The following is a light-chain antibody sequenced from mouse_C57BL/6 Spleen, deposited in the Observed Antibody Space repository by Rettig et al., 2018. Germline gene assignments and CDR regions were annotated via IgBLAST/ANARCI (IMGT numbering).Light chain of an antibody. Sequence: DIVMTQSPASLSVTPGDRVSLSCRASQSISDYLHWYQQKSHESPRLLIKYASQSISGIPSRFSGSGSGSDFTLSINSVEPEDVGVYYCQNGHNFPLTFGAGTKLELK. J-gene: IGKJ5*01. CDR1: QSISDY. CDR2: YAS. CDR3: QNGHNFPLT. V-gene: IGKV5-39*01.